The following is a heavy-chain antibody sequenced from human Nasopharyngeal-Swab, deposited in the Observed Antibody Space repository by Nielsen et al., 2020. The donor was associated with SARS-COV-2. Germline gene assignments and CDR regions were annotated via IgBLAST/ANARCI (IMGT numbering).Heavy chain of an antibody. D-gene: IGHD3-10*01. V-gene: IGHV3-23*01. CDR1: GFTFSSNA. Sequence: GESLKISCAASGFTFSSNAMSGDSQAPGKGLEWVSAISGSGGSTYYADSVKGRFTISRDNSKNTLYLQMNSLRAEDTAVYYCAKGRGADYWGQGTLVTVSS. J-gene: IGHJ4*02. CDR3: AKGRGADY. CDR2: ISGSGGST.